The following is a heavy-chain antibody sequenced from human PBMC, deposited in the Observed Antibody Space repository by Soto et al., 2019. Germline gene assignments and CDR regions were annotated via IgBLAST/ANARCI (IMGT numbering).Heavy chain of an antibody. V-gene: IGHV1-2*04. D-gene: IGHD2-15*01. CDR2: INPNSGGT. J-gene: IGHJ6*02. CDR3: ARGLVKCSGGSCYSYYYYGMDV. CDR1: GYTFTGYY. Sequence: ASVKVSCKASGYTFTGYYMHWVRQAPGQGLEWMGWINPNSGGTNYAQKLQGWVTMNRDTSISTAYMELSRLRSDDTAVYYCARGLVKCSGGSCYSYYYYGMDVWGQGTTVTVSS.